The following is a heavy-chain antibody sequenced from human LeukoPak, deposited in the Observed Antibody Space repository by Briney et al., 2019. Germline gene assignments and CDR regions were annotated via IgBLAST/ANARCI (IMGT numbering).Heavy chain of an antibody. CDR3: AKDYVWGSYRYLDY. J-gene: IGHJ4*02. D-gene: IGHD3-16*02. CDR1: GFTFSSYG. CDR2: ISGSGGST. V-gene: IGHV3-23*01. Sequence: TGGSLRLSCAASGFTFSSYGMSWVRQAPGKGLEWVSAISGSGGSTYYADSVKGRFTISRDNSKNTLYLQMNSLRAEDTAVYYCAKDYVWGSYRYLDYWGQGTLVTVSS.